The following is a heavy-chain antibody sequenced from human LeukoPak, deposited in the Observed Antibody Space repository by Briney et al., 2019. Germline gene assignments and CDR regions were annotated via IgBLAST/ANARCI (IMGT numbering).Heavy chain of an antibody. CDR1: GFTFSNYG. CDR2: IQYDGNNK. CDR3: ATDLDCSTTSCSGYFDF. Sequence: GGSLRLSCAASGFTFSNYGMHWVRQAPRRGLEGVAFIQYDGNNKYYADSVKGRFTLSRDNSRNTLYLQMNSLRSEDTAVYSCATDLDCSTTSCSGYFDFWGQGTLVTVSS. J-gene: IGHJ4*02. V-gene: IGHV3-30*02. D-gene: IGHD2-2*01.